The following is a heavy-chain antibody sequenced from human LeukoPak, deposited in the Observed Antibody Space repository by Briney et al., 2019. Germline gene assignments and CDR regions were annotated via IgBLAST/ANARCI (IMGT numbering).Heavy chain of an antibody. D-gene: IGHD2-15*01. J-gene: IGHJ6*02. CDR1: GYTFTGYY. CDR2: INPNSGVT. CDR3: ARVDVVVVAASMDV. Sequence: ASVKVSCKASGYTFTGYYMHWVRQAPGQGLEWMGWINPNSGVTNYAQKFQGRVTMTRDTSISTAYMELSRLRSDDTAVYYCARVDVVVVAASMDVWGQGTTVTVSS. V-gene: IGHV1-2*02.